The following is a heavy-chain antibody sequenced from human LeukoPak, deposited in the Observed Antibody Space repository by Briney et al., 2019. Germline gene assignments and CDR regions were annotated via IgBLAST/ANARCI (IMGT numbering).Heavy chain of an antibody. V-gene: IGHV1-2*02. CDR3: ARGAPYYYGSGSYSWFDP. CDR1: GYTFTDYY. D-gene: IGHD3-10*01. CDR2: INPNSGDT. Sequence: ASVKVSCKASGYTFTDYYLHWVRQAPGQGLERMGWINPNSGDTDYAQKFQGRVTMTRDTSISTAYMELSRLRSDDTAVYYCARGAPYYYGSGSYSWFDPWGQGTLVTVSS. J-gene: IGHJ5*02.